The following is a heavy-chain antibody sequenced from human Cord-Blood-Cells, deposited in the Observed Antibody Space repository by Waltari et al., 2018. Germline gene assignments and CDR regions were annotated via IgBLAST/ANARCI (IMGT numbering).Heavy chain of an antibody. V-gene: IGHV5-10-1*01. D-gene: IGHD1-26*01. Sequence: EVQLVQSGAEVKKPGESLRISCKGSGSSFPSYRLRRGRQMPGKGLEWMGRIDPSDSYTNYSPSFQGHVTISADKSISTAYLQWSSLKASDTAMYYCASQTHLGGQDDYWGQGTLVTVSS. CDR1: GSSFPSYR. CDR3: ASQTHLGGQDDY. CDR2: IDPSDSYT. J-gene: IGHJ4*02.